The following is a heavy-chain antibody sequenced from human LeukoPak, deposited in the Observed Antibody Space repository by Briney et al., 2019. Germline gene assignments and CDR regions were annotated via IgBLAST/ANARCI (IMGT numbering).Heavy chain of an antibody. CDR3: AKSGWSSVGYFDY. CDR2: IYYSGST. CDR1: GGSINNYY. V-gene: IGHV4-59*01. Sequence: PSETLSLTCTVSGGSINNYYWNWIRQPPGKGLEWIGNIYYSGSTNYNPSLKSRVTISEDTSKNQVSLKLSSVTAADTAVYYCAKSGWSSVGYFDYWGQGTLVTVSS. D-gene: IGHD6-19*01. J-gene: IGHJ4*02.